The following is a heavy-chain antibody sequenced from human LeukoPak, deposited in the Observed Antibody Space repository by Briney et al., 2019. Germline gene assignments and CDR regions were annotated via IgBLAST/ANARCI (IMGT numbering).Heavy chain of an antibody. D-gene: IGHD1-26*01. CDR3: ARGQGATVPQVGKTWFDT. CDR1: GFTFSSYV. J-gene: IGHJ5*02. V-gene: IGHV4-34*01. CDR2: VNDSSGT. Sequence: GTLRLSCAASGFTFSSYVMIWVRQATGEGLEWIGEVNDSSGTNINPSLRSPVHLPVNTSKNQFSLKLISVTAADTAVYYCARGQGATVPQVGKTWFDTWGEGARVIVSS.